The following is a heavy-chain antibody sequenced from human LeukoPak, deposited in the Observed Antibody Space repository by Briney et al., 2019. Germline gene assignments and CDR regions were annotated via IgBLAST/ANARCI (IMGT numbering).Heavy chain of an antibody. D-gene: IGHD3-10*01. J-gene: IGHJ5*02. CDR1: GGSISSGSYY. CDR3: ARGAYFYGSGINWFDR. V-gene: IGHV4-61*09. CDR2: IYTTGST. Sequence: SETLSLTCTVSGGSISSGSYYWSWIRQPAGKGLEWIGHIYTTGSTNYNPSLKSRVTISLDTSKNQFSLKLSSVTAADTAVYYCARGAYFYGSGINWFDRWGQGTLITVSS.